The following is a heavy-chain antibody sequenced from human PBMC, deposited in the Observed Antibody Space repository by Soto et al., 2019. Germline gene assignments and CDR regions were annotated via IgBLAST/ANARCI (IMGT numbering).Heavy chain of an antibody. CDR3: ARDKQQLYFDY. J-gene: IGHJ4*02. D-gene: IGHD6-13*01. Sequence: GGSLRLSCAASGFTFSSYGMHWVRQAPGKGLEWVAVIWYDGSNKYYADSVKGRFTISRDNSKNTLYLQMNSLRAEDTAVYYCARDKQQLYFDYWGQGTLVTVSS. CDR2: IWYDGSNK. CDR1: GFTFSSYG. V-gene: IGHV3-33*01.